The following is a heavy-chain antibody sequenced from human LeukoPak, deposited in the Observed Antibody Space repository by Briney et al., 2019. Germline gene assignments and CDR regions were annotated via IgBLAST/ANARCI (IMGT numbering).Heavy chain of an antibody. J-gene: IGHJ4*02. Sequence: GGSLRLSCAASGFTFSSYAMHWVRQAPGKGLEWVAVISYDGSNKYYADSVKGRFTISRDNSKNTLYLQMNSLRAEDTAVYYCARGLYYDNSGYQEFYWGQGTLVTVSS. CDR1: GFTFSSYA. D-gene: IGHD3-22*01. CDR2: ISYDGSNK. CDR3: ARGLYYDNSGYQEFY. V-gene: IGHV3-30*04.